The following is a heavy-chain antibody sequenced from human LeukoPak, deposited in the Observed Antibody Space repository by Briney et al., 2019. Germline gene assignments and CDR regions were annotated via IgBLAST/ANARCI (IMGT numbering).Heavy chain of an antibody. CDR2: ISYDGSNK. Sequence: PGGSLRLSWAASGFTFSSYAMHWVRQAPGKGLEWVAVISYDGSNKYYADSVKGRFTISRDNSKNTLYLQMNSLRAEDTAVYYCARDGYSTYGMDVWGQGTTVTVSS. CDR3: ARDGYSTYGMDV. V-gene: IGHV3-30-3*01. J-gene: IGHJ6*02. CDR1: GFTFSSYA. D-gene: IGHD1-26*01.